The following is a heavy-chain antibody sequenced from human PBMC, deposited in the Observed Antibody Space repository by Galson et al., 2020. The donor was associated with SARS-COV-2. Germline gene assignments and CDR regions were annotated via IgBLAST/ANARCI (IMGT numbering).Heavy chain of an antibody. CDR1: ASTFSYYY. J-gene: IGHJ3*02. Sequence: TGQSLTPSCAASASTFSYYYITWIRHAPENGLEWDSYISTRGDTRNYADSMTGRFTVSRDNARHSLSLQRNSLRADDTAVYYCARGGSGYPDGALDIWGQGTRVTGSS. V-gene: IGHV3-11*01. D-gene: IGHD3-22*01. CDR2: ISTRGDTR. CDR3: ARGGSGYPDGALDI.